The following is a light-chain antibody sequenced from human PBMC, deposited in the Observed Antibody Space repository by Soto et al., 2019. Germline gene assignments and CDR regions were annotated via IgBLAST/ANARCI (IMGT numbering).Light chain of an antibody. CDR3: QQYYSYPWT. Sequence: AIRMTQSPSSFSASTGDRVTITCRASQGISSYLAWYQQKPGKAPKLLIYAASTLQSGVPSRFSGSGSGTDFTLTTSCLQSEDFATYYCQQYYSYPWTFAQGTKVEIK. CDR1: QGISSY. CDR2: AAS. V-gene: IGKV1-8*01. J-gene: IGKJ1*01.